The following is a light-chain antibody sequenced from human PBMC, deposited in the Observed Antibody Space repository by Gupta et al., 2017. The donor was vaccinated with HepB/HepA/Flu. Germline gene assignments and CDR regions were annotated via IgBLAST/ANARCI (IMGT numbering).Light chain of an antibody. J-gene: IGKJ4*01. CDR3: QQYKNWPLT. Sequence: EIVMTQSPATLSVSPGERATLSCRASQSVSSSLAWYQQKPGQAPRLLIYGASTRATGIPTRFSGSGSGTEFTLTISSLQSEDFAVYYCQQYKNWPLTFGGGTKVEIK. CDR2: GAS. V-gene: IGKV3-15*01. CDR1: QSVSSS.